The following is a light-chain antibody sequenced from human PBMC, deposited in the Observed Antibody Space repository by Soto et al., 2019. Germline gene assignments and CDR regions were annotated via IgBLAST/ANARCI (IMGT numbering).Light chain of an antibody. V-gene: IGLV2-11*01. CDR3: CSYAGNSLWV. CDR2: DVS. CDR1: SSDVGGYNY. Sequence: QSALTQPRSVSGSPGQSVTISCTGTSSDVGGYNYVSWYQQHPGKAPKLMIYDVSKWPSGVPDRFSGSKSGNTASQTISGLQAEDEADYYCCSYAGNSLWVFGGGTKLTVL. J-gene: IGLJ3*02.